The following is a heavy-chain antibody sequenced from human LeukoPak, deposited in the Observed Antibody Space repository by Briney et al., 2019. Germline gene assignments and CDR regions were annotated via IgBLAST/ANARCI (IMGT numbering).Heavy chain of an antibody. J-gene: IGHJ4*02. Sequence: ESGPTLAKPTQTLTLTCTFSGFSFSTSGVGVGWIRQPPGKALEWLALIYWNDDKRYSPSLKSRVTITKDTSKNQVVLTMTNMDPVDTATYYCAHITHDYSNYFSGRHFDYWGQGTLVTVSS. CDR2: IYWNDDK. D-gene: IGHD4-11*01. CDR3: AHITHDYSNYFSGRHFDY. CDR1: GFSFSTSGVG. V-gene: IGHV2-5*01.